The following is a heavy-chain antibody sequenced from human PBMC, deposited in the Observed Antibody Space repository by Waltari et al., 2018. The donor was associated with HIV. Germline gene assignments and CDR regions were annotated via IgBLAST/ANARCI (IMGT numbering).Heavy chain of an antibody. Sequence: EVQLVESGGGLVQPGRSLRLSCAASGFTFDAYRMCWVRQSPGKGLEWVSGISWNSGITDYGDSVKGRFTISRDNAKNSLYLQMNSLTVEDTAFYYCAKGGSHLTIFEAWFDSWGQGTLVTVSS. CDR3: AKGGSHLTIFEAWFDS. CDR1: GFTFDAYR. CDR2: ISWNSGIT. J-gene: IGHJ5*01. V-gene: IGHV3-9*01. D-gene: IGHD3-3*01.